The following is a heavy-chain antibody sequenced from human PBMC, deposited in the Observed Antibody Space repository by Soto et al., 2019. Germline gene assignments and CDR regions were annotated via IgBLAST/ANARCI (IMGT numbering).Heavy chain of an antibody. CDR1: GFSLSTSGVG. J-gene: IGHJ4*02. Sequence: QITLKESGPTLVKPTQTLTLTCTFSGFSLSTSGVGVGWIRQPPGKALEWLALIYWDDDKRYSPSLKSRRTITKDTSKNQVVLTMTNMDPVDTATYYCAHSMRYSSGWPFDYWGQGTLVTVSS. CDR2: IYWDDDK. CDR3: AHSMRYSSGWPFDY. V-gene: IGHV2-5*02. D-gene: IGHD6-19*01.